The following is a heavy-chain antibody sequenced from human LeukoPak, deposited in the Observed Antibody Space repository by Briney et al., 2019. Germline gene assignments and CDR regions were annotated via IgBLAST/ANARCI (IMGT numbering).Heavy chain of an antibody. CDR2: IRHDGNNK. J-gene: IGHJ4*02. CDR3: AKDGSLYSSSWHLDY. V-gene: IGHV3-30*02. Sequence: GGSLRLSCAASGFTFSSYGMHWVRQAPGKGLEWVAFIRHDGNNKYYADSVKGRFTISRDNSKNTLYLQMNSLRAEDTALYYCAKDGSLYSSSWHLDYWGQGTLVTVSS. D-gene: IGHD6-13*01. CDR1: GFTFSSYG.